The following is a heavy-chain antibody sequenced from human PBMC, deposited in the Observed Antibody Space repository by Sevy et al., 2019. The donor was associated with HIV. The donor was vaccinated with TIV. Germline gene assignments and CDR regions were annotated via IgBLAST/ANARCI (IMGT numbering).Heavy chain of an antibody. Sequence: ASVKVSCKASGGTFSSYAISWVRQAPGQGLEWMGGIIPIFGTANYEQKFQGRVTITADESTSTAYMELSSLRSEDTAVYYCARDGSAFGGVIVRYFQHWGQGTLVTVSS. CDR2: IIPIFGTA. D-gene: IGHD3-16*02. CDR1: GGTFSSYA. J-gene: IGHJ1*01. V-gene: IGHV1-69*13. CDR3: ARDGSAFGGVIVRYFQH.